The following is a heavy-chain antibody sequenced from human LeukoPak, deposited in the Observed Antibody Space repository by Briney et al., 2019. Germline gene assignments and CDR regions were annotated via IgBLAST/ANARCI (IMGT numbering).Heavy chain of an antibody. CDR1: GASTSSSF. CDR2: INYRGET. Sequence: SETLSLTCTVSGASTSSSFWSWIRQSPGKGLEWIGYINYRGETSQNPSLESRVSMSVDTSKNQFSLKLSSVTAADTAVYYCARHTTQYSYGTWGQGTLVTVSS. J-gene: IGHJ5*02. CDR3: ARHTTQYSYGT. V-gene: IGHV4-59*08. D-gene: IGHD5-18*01.